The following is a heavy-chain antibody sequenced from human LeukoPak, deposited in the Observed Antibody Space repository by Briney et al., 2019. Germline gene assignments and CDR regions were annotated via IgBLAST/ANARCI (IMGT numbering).Heavy chain of an antibody. J-gene: IGHJ6*03. CDR2: IIPIFGTA. CDR1: GGSFSSYA. CDR3: GVAARYFYYIDV. Sequence: SVKVSCKASGGSFSSYAISWVRQAPGQGLEWMGGIIPIFGTASYAQKFQGRVTITADEPTNTVYMELSSLTSEDTAMYYCGVAARYFYYIDVWGKGTTVTISS. D-gene: IGHD2-15*01. V-gene: IGHV1-69*13.